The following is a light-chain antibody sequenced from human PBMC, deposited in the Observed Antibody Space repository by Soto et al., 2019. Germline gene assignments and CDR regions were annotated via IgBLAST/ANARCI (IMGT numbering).Light chain of an antibody. CDR3: TSYTSSSTLDV. V-gene: IGLV2-14*01. CDR2: EVS. CDR1: SXDVGGYNY. Sequence: QSVLTQPVSVSGSPGQSITISCTGTSXDVGGYNYVSWYQQHPGKAPKLIIYEVSNRPTGVSNRFSGSKSGHTASLTISGLQSEDEADYFCTSYTSSSTLDVFGTGTKVTLL. J-gene: IGLJ1*01.